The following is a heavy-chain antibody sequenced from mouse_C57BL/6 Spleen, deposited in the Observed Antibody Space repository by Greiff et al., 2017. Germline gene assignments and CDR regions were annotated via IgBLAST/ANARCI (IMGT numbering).Heavy chain of an antibody. CDR1: GFTFSDYY. V-gene: IGHV5-12*01. CDR3: ARRVLGYFDV. Sequence: EVQRVESGGGLVQPGGSLKLSCAASGFTFSDYYMYWVRQTPEKRLEWVAYISNGGGSTYYPDTVKGRFTISRDNAKNTLYLQMSRLKSEDTAMYYCARRVLGYFDVWGTGTTVTVSS. J-gene: IGHJ1*03. CDR2: ISNGGGST.